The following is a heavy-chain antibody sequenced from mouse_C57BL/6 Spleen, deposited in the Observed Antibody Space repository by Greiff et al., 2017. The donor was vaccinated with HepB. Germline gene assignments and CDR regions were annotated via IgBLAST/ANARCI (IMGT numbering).Heavy chain of an antibody. D-gene: IGHD1-1*01. V-gene: IGHV1-5*01. J-gene: IGHJ2*01. CDR1: GYTFTSYW. CDR2: IYPGNSDT. CDR3: TRAYSNSNYYYYFDY. Sequence: VQLQQSGTVLARPGASVKMSCKTSGYTFTSYWMHWVKQRPGQGLEWIGAIYPGNSDTSYNQKFKGKAKLTAVTSASTAYMELSSLTNEDSAVYYCTRAYSNSNYYYYFDYWGQGTTLTVSS.